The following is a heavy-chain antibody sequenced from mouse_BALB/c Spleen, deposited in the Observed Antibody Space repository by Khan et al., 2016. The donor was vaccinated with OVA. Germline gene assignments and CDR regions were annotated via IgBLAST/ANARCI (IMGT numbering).Heavy chain of an antibody. Sequence: QIQLVQSGPELKKPGETVKISCKASGYTFTNYGMNWVKQSPGKALKWMGWINTYTGEPTSADDFKGRFAFSLETSASTAYLQINNLKNEDTATYFCARPPYLSYTLDHWGQGTSVTVSS. CDR2: INTYTGEP. J-gene: IGHJ4*01. CDR3: ARPPYLSYTLDH. CDR1: GYTFTNYG. V-gene: IGHV9-3-1*01. D-gene: IGHD2-10*01.